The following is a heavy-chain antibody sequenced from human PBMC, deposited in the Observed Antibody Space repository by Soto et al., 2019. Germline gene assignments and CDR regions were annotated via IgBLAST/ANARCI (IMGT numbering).Heavy chain of an antibody. D-gene: IGHD6-6*01. CDR1: GYTFITYG. J-gene: IGHJ4*02. Sequence: ASVKVSCKASGYTFITYGISWVRQAPGQGLEWMGWISSYNGSTTYAQKFQGRVTMTRDTSTTTVYMELSSLRSEDTAVYYCARGYSSSSGLDYWGKGALVTVSS. CDR2: ISSYNGST. V-gene: IGHV1-18*01. CDR3: ARGYSSSSGLDY.